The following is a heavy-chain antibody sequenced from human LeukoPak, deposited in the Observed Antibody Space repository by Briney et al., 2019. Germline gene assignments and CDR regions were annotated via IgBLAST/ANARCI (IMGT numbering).Heavy chain of an antibody. V-gene: IGHV4-39*01. Sequence: PSQTLSLTCTVSGGSISSSSSYWGWVRQPPGKSLNWIGSIYYSGSTYYNPSLKSRVTISVDTSKNQFSLKLSSVTAADTAVYYCARRVGRLYYFDYWGQGSLVTGSS. CDR1: GGSISSSSSY. J-gene: IGHJ4*02. CDR2: IYYSGST. CDR3: ARRVGRLYYFDY. D-gene: IGHD2-15*01.